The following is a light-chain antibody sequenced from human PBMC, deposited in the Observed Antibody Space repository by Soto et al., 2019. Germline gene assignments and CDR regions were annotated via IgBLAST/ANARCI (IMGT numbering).Light chain of an antibody. CDR1: QNIDSSY. J-gene: IGKJ3*01. V-gene: IGKV3-20*01. CDR2: GSS. Sequence: EIVLTQSPGTLCLSPGERATLSCRASQNIDSSYLAWYQQKPGQTPRLLIYGSSSRATGIPDRFSGSGSGTDFTLTISRLEPEDFGVYYCQQYGTSPRIAFGPGTKVDFK. CDR3: QQYGTSPRIA.